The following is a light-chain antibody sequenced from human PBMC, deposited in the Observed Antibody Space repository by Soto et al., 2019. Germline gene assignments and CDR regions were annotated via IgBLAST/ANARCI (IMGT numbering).Light chain of an antibody. V-gene: IGKV1-27*01. CDR1: QDISQY. Sequence: DIQMTQSPSSLSASVGDRVTLTCRASQDISQYLAWYQQRPGKVPKLLIYYASTLQSGVPSSFSGSGSGTEFTLTISSLQPEDVAAYYCLKYTKDAPATFGQGTNVEIK. CDR3: LKYTKDAPAT. CDR2: YAS. J-gene: IGKJ1*01.